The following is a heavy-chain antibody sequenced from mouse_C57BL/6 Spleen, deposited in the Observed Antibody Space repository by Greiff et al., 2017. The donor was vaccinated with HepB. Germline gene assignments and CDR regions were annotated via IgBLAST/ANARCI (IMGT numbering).Heavy chain of an antibody. V-gene: IGHV1-64*01. J-gene: IGHJ1*03. CDR2: IHPNSGST. Sequence: VQLQQPGAELVKPGASVKLSCKASGYTFNGYWMHWVKQRPGQGLEWIGMIHPNSGSTNYNEKFKSKATLSVDKSSSPAYMQLSRLTSEYSSVYYFASSGVWGTGTTVTVSS. CDR1: GYTFNGYW. CDR3: ASSGV.